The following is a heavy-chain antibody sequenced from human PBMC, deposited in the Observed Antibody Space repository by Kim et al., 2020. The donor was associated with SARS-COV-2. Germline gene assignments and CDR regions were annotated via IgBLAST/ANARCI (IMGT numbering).Heavy chain of an antibody. CDR3: AREESGYLDY. Sequence: STSYEQKFQGRVTMTRDTSTSTVYMELSSLRSEDTAVYYCAREESGYLDYWGQGTLVTVSS. D-gene: IGHD3-22*01. V-gene: IGHV1-46*01. J-gene: IGHJ4*02. CDR2: ST.